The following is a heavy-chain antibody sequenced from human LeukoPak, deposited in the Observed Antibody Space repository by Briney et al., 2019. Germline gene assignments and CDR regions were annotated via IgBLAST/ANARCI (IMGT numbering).Heavy chain of an antibody. CDR2: TYYRSKWYN. CDR3: ARADVAVTTKAFDI. CDR1: VDSVSSNSAT. J-gene: IGHJ3*02. Sequence: SQSLSLTCAISVDSVSSNSATWTLIRHSPSRGLEWLGRTYYRSKWYNDYAVAVKSRITINPDPSKNQFSLQLNSVTPEDTDVYYCARADVAVTTKAFDIWGQGTMVTVSS. D-gene: IGHD2-21*02. V-gene: IGHV6-1*01.